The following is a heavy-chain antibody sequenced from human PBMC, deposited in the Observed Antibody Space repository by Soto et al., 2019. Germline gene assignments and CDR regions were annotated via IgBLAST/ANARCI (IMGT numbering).Heavy chain of an antibody. CDR3: ARYYGDYGYYYYGMDV. CDR1: GFTFSSYS. Sequence: EVQLVESGGGLVKPGGSLRLSCAASGFTFSSYSMNWVRQAPGKGLEWVSSISSSSSYIYYADSVKGRFTISRDNAKNSLYLQTNSLRAEDTAVYYCARYYGDYGYYYYGMDVWGQGTTVTVSS. V-gene: IGHV3-21*01. J-gene: IGHJ6*02. CDR2: ISSSSSYI. D-gene: IGHD4-17*01.